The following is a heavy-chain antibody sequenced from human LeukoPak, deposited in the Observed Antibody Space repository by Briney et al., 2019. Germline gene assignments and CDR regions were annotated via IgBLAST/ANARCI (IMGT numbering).Heavy chain of an antibody. Sequence: GASVKVSCKASGCTFTGYYMHWVRQAPGQGLEWMGRINPNSGGTNYAQKFQGRVTMTRDTSISTAYMELSRLRSDDTAVYYCARPLPYYYDSSGTKLLYWGQGTLVTVSS. J-gene: IGHJ4*02. D-gene: IGHD3-22*01. CDR3: ARPLPYYYDSSGTKLLY. CDR2: INPNSGGT. V-gene: IGHV1-2*06. CDR1: GCTFTGYY.